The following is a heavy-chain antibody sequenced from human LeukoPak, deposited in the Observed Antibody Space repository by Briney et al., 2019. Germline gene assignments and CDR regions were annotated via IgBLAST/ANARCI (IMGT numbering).Heavy chain of an antibody. Sequence: PSETLSLTCSVSGGSINYYYWSWIRQPPGKGLEWIGYIYYSGSTNYNPSLKSRVTISVDTSKNQFSLKLSSVTAADTAVYYCARVPNDYGVWGQGTMVTVSS. CDR2: IYYSGST. V-gene: IGHV4-59*01. CDR3: ARVPNDYGV. CDR1: GGSINYYY. J-gene: IGHJ3*01. D-gene: IGHD4-17*01.